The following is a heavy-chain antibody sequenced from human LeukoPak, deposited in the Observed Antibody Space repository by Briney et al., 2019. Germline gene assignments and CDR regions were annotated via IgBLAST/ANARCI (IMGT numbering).Heavy chain of an antibody. CDR1: GFTFSSYS. D-gene: IGHD1-26*01. V-gene: IGHV3-21*01. Sequence: GGSLRLSCAASGFTFSSYSMNWVRQAPGKGLEWVSCISSSSSYIYYADSVKGRFTISRDNAKNLLHLQMNSLRVEDTAVYYCARDPYSGTYGNTYYYYMDVWGKGTTVTISS. J-gene: IGHJ6*03. CDR3: ARDPYSGTYGNTYYYYMDV. CDR2: ISSSSSYI.